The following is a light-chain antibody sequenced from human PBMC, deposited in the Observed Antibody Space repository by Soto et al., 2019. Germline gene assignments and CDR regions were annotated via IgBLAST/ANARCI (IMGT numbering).Light chain of an antibody. CDR2: DVS. Sequence: QSALTQPASVSGSPGQSITISCTGTSSDVGGYNYVSWYQQHPGKAPQLMIYDVSKRPSGVSNRFSGSKSGNTASLTISGLEAEDEADYSCSSYTSSSTRVFGTGTKLTVL. CDR3: SSYTSSSTRV. J-gene: IGLJ1*01. V-gene: IGLV2-14*01. CDR1: SSDVGGYNY.